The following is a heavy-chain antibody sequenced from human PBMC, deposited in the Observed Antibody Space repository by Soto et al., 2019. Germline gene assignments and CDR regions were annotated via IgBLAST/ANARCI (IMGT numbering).Heavy chain of an antibody. CDR3: ARELFSTGYYPYYYYYGMDV. Sequence: EVPLVESGGGLVQPGGSLRLSCAASGFTFSSYSMNWVRQAPGKGLEWVSYISSSSSTIYYADSVKGRFTISRDNAKNSLYLQMNSLRAEDTAVYYCARELFSTGYYPYYYYYGMDVWGQGTTVTVSS. D-gene: IGHD3-9*01. J-gene: IGHJ6*02. V-gene: IGHV3-48*01. CDR2: ISSSSSTI. CDR1: GFTFSSYS.